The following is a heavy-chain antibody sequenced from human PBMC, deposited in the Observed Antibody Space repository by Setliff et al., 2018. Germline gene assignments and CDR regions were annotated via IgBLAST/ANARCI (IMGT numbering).Heavy chain of an antibody. J-gene: IGHJ3*02. CDR1: GGTFSSYA. D-gene: IGHD6-19*01. CDR2: IIPILGIA. CDR3: ARDGVSSGWYPDAFDI. V-gene: IGHV1-69*10. Sequence: SVKVSCKASGGTFSSYAISWVRQAPGQGLEWMGGIIPILGIANYTQKFQGRVTITADKSTSTAYMELSSLRSEDTAVYYCARDGVSSGWYPDAFDIWGQGTMVTVSS.